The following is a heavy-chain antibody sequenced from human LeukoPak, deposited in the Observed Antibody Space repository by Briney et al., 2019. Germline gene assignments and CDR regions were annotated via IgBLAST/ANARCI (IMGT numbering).Heavy chain of an antibody. J-gene: IGHJ5*02. V-gene: IGHV4-34*01. CDR2: INHSGST. Sequence: SETLSLTCAVYGGSFSGYYWSWIRQPPGKGLEWIGEINHSGSTNYNPSLKSRVTISVDTSRNQFSLKLSSVTAADTAVYYRARRDYYGSGSLGFDPWGQGTLVTVSS. D-gene: IGHD3-10*01. CDR3: ARRDYYGSGSLGFDP. CDR1: GGSFSGYY.